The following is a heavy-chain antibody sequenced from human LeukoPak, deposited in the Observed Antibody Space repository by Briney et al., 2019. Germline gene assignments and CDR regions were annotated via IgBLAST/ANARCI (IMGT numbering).Heavy chain of an antibody. CDR3: ARGGGSYFGLYFDS. Sequence: PSETLSLTCTVSGGSMRGYYWSWIRQPPGTGLEWIGYIYYSGSSNYNPSLKSRVAISLDTSQFSLRLTSVTAADTAVYYCARGGGSYFGLYFDSWGQGALVTVSS. CDR1: GGSMRGYY. CDR2: IYYSGSS. V-gene: IGHV4-59*01. J-gene: IGHJ4*02. D-gene: IGHD1-26*01.